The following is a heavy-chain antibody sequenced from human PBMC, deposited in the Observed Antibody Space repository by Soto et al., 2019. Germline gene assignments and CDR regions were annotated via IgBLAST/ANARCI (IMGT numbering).Heavy chain of an antibody. CDR3: ARQSSPVAAAGYYYYYGMDV. Sequence: GESLKISCKGSGYSFTSYWIGWVRQMPGKGLEWMGIIYPGDSDTRYSPSFQGQVTISADKSISTAYLQWSSLKASHTAMYYCARQSSPVAAAGYYYYYGMDVWGQGTTVTVSS. J-gene: IGHJ6*02. CDR2: IYPGDSDT. V-gene: IGHV5-51*01. CDR1: GYSFTSYW. D-gene: IGHD6-13*01.